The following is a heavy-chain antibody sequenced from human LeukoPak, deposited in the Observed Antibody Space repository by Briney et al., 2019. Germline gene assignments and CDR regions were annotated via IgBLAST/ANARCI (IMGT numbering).Heavy chain of an antibody. CDR1: GFTFSSYG. Sequence: PGRSLRLSCAASGFTFSSYGMHWVRQAPGKGLEWVSSISSSSSYIYYADSVKGRFTISRDNAKNSLYLQMNSLRAEDTAVYYCARDHGGEQWLSPSDYWGQGTLVTVSS. CDR3: ARDHGGEQWLSPSDY. D-gene: IGHD6-19*01. V-gene: IGHV3-21*01. CDR2: ISSSSSYI. J-gene: IGHJ4*02.